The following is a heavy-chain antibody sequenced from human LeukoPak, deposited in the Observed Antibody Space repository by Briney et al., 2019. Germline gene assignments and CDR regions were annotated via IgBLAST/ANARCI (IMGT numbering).Heavy chain of an antibody. J-gene: IGHJ6*02. D-gene: IGHD2-21*01. Sequence: GGSLRLSCAVSGFTFRAYRMSWVRQAPGKGLEWVSSISSGSNSIYYTDSVKGRFTISRDNAKNSLYLQMNSLRAEDTAVYYCARYCGGDCYGMDVWGQGTTVTVSS. CDR3: ARYCGGDCYGMDV. CDR2: ISSGSNSI. V-gene: IGHV3-21*01. CDR1: GFTFRAYR.